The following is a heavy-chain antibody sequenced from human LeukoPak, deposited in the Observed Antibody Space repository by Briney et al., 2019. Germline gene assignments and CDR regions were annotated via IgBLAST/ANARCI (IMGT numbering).Heavy chain of an antibody. Sequence: SVKVSCKASGGTFSSYAISWVRQAPGQGLEWMGGIIPIFGSANYVQKFQGRVTITADESTSTAYMELSSLRSEDTAVYYCARDRGYCSSSSCQSDDAFDIWGQGTMVTVSS. D-gene: IGHD2-2*01. CDR3: ARDRGYCSSSSCQSDDAFDI. CDR2: IIPIFGSA. V-gene: IGHV1-69*13. J-gene: IGHJ3*02. CDR1: GGTFSSYA.